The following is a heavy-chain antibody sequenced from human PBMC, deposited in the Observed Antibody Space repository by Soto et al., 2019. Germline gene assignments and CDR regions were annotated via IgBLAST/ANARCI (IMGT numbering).Heavy chain of an antibody. CDR1: GGSISSGGYS. V-gene: IGHV4-30-2*01. D-gene: IGHD2-21*01. J-gene: IGHJ4*02. CDR3: ARGNVVAIDY. Sequence: SETLSLTCAVSGGSISSGGYSWSWTRQPPGKGLEWIGYIYHSGSTYYNPSLKSRVTISVDRPKNQFSLKLSSVTAADTAVYYCARGNVVAIDYWGQGTLVTVSS. CDR2: IYHSGST.